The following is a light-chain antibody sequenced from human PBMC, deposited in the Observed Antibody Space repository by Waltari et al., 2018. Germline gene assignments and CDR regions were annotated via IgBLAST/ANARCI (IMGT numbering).Light chain of an antibody. Sequence: QSALTQPASVSGSPGQSITISCTGTSSDIGSSNYVSWYQQHPGKAPKLIIYDVTHRPSGVSNRFSGSKSGNTASLTISGLQAEDEADYYCSSYMDSTTLELFGGGTSLTVL. J-gene: IGLJ2*01. CDR2: DVT. CDR3: SSYMDSTTLEL. CDR1: SSDIGSSNY. V-gene: IGLV2-14*03.